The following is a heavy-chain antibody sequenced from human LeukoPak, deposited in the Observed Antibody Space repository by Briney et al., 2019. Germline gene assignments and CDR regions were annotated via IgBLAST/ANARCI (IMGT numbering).Heavy chain of an antibody. Sequence: SETLSLTCTVSGGSISSYYWSWVRQPPGKGLERIVYIYYSATTTYTPPLTIRSTISVDTSKTQFSLKLSSVTAADTAVYYCGRLGYSYGYFVDYWGQGTLVTVSS. CDR1: GGSISSYY. CDR3: GRLGYSYGYFVDY. J-gene: IGHJ4*02. CDR2: IYYSATT. V-gene: IGHV4-59*01. D-gene: IGHD5-18*01.